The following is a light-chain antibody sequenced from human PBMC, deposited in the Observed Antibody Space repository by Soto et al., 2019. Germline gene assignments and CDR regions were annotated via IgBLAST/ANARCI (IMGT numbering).Light chain of an antibody. CDR1: QSLIHSDGNTY. Sequence: DVVMTQSPLSLPVTLGQPASISCSSSQSLIHSDGNTYLNWFHQRPGQSPRRLLYKVSDRDSGVPDRFSSSGSGTDFTLKISRVEAEDVGVYYCMQGTRWPWTFGQGTEVEIK. J-gene: IGKJ1*01. V-gene: IGKV2-30*02. CDR3: MQGTRWPWT. CDR2: KVS.